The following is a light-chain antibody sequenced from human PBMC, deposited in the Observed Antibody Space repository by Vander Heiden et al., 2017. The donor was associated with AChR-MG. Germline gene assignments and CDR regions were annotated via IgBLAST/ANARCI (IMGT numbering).Light chain of an antibody. V-gene: IGLV1-47*02. CDR2: GSN. J-gene: IGLJ2*01. CDR1: SPNIGRNS. Sequence: QSILTQPPSASGTPGQRVTISCSGSSPNIGRNSVHWYQKTPGTAPKLLIFGSNQRPSGVPDRFSGSKSDTSASLAISGLRSEDEGDYYCASWDDSLRSLLFGGGTKLSVL. CDR3: ASWDDSLRSLL.